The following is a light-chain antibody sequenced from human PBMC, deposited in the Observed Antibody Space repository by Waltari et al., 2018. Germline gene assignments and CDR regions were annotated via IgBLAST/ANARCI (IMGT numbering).Light chain of an antibody. CDR1: QSIRKF. CDR2: TTS. CDR3: QQGDSMPYT. V-gene: IGKV1-39*01. Sequence: DIQMTQSPSSLSASVGDRVTITCRASQSIRKFLNWYHQMPGKAPKLLIYTTSSFKGGGPSRFSGSGSGTESTLTNSSLQPEDFGTYFGQQGDSMPYTFGQGTKVEMK. J-gene: IGKJ2*01.